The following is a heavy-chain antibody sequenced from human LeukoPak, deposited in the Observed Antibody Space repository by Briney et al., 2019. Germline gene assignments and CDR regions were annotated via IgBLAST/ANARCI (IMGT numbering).Heavy chain of an antibody. Sequence: PSETLSLTCTVSGYSISTGYYWDWIRQPPGKGLEWIGTFYHGGSTYYNPSLKSRVTISVDTSKNQFSLKLSSVTAADTAVYYCARRRDGYNEDFFDYWGQGTLVTVSS. CDR1: GYSISTGYY. D-gene: IGHD5-24*01. CDR3: ARRRDGYNEDFFDY. CDR2: FYHGGST. J-gene: IGHJ4*02. V-gene: IGHV4-38-2*02.